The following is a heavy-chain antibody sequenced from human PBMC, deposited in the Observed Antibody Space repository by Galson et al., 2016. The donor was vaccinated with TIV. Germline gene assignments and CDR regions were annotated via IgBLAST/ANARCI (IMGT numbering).Heavy chain of an antibody. D-gene: IGHD2-2*01. V-gene: IGHV5-51*01. CDR1: GYSFSSYW. CDR3: ARGVVQATAIYGMDV. Sequence: QSGAEVKKPGESLKISCKGSGYSFSSYWIAWVRQMPGKGLEWMGIIYPDDSDTTYSPSFQGQVTISVDKSISTAYLQWSSLKASDTAIYYCARGVVQATAIYGMDVWGQGTQVTVSS. J-gene: IGHJ6*02. CDR2: IYPDDSDT.